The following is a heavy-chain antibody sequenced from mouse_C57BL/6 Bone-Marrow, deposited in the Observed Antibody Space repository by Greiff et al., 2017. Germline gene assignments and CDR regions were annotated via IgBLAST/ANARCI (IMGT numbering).Heavy chain of an antibody. CDR2: ISSGSSTI. V-gene: IGHV5-17*01. J-gene: IGHJ4*01. Sequence: EVNVVESGGGLVKPGGSLKLSCAASGFTFSDYGMHWVRQAPEKGLEWVAYISSGSSTIYYADTVKGRFTISRDNAKNTLFLQMTSLRSEDTAMYYCARPVYYGSSYGYYAMDYWGQGTSVTVSS. CDR1: GFTFSDYG. D-gene: IGHD1-1*01. CDR3: ARPVYYGSSYGYYAMDY.